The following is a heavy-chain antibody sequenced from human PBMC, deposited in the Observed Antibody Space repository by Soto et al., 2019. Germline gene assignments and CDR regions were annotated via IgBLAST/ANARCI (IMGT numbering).Heavy chain of an antibody. CDR2: MYYSGST. V-gene: IGHV4-59*01. J-gene: IGHJ4*02. CDR1: GGSIRNYY. D-gene: IGHD2-15*01. Sequence: SETLSLTCTVSGGSIRNYYCIWIRQPPGKGLEWIGYMYYSGSTNYNPSLKSRVTISIDTSKNQFSLKLSSVTAADTAVYYCARAGTATLSDYWGQGTLVTVSS. CDR3: ARAGTATLSDY.